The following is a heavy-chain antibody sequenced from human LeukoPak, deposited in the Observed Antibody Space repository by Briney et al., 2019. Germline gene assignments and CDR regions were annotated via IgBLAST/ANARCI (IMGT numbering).Heavy chain of an antibody. D-gene: IGHD6-13*01. V-gene: IGHV3-11*01. CDR3: ARLGIITAAGSNDY. CDR2: ISYSGDTI. Sequence: GGSLRLSCATSGFTFSSSAMSWIRQAPGKGLEWVSYISYSGDTIYYADSVKGRFTVSRDNAKNSPYLQMNSLRAEDTAVYYCARLGIITAAGSNDYWGQGTLVTVSS. CDR1: GFTFSSSA. J-gene: IGHJ4*02.